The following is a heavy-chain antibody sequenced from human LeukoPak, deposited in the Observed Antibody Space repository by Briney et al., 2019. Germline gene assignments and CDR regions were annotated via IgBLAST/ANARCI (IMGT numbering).Heavy chain of an antibody. Sequence: GGSLRLSCAASEFTFNNAMRWVRQAQGKGLAWVSTIRGSDGNTYYADSVKGRFTISRDISKNTLYLQMNSLRAEDTAVYFCARGGYYYYYAMDVWGQGTTVTVSS. CDR3: ARGGYYYYYAMDV. J-gene: IGHJ6*02. D-gene: IGHD3-16*01. CDR2: IRGSDGNT. CDR1: EFTFNNA. V-gene: IGHV3-23*01.